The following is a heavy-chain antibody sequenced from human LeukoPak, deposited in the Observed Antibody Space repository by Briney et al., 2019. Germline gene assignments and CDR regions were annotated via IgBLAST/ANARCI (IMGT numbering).Heavy chain of an antibody. J-gene: IGHJ4*02. D-gene: IGHD5-18*01. CDR3: GYSYGYGYYFDY. Sequence: PSETLSLTCTVSGGSISSSNYYRGWIRQPPGKGLEWIGSIYYSGSTYYNPSLKSRVTISVDTSKNQFSLKLSSVTAADTAVYYCGYSYGYGYYFDYWGQGTLVTVSS. CDR1: GGSISSSNYY. V-gene: IGHV4-39*07. CDR2: IYYSGST.